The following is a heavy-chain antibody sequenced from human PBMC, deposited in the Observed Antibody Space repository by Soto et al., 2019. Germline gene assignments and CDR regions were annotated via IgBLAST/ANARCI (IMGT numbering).Heavy chain of an antibody. CDR3: AXDRNYDVLTGYLYYFDY. CDR1: GFTFSSYA. V-gene: IGHV3-23*01. D-gene: IGHD3-9*01. J-gene: IGHJ4*02. Sequence: GGSLRLSCAASGFTFSSYAMSWVRQAPGKGLEWVSAISGSGGSTYYADTVKGRFTISRDNSKNTLYLQMNSLRAEDTAVYYCAXDRNYDVLTGYLYYFDYWGQGTLVTVTS. CDR2: ISGSGGST.